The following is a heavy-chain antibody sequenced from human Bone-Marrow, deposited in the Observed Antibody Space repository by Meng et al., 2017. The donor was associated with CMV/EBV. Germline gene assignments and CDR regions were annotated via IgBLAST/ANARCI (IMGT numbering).Heavy chain of an antibody. CDR2: IIPIFGTA. J-gene: IGHJ4*02. V-gene: IGHV1-69*05. CDR1: GGTFSSYA. D-gene: IGHD1-26*01. CDR3: ARAKVGTTPFDY. Sequence: SVKVSCKASGGTFSSYAISWVRQAPGQGLEWMGGIIPIFGTANYAQKFQGRVTITTDESTSTAYMELSSLRSEDTAVYYCARAKVGTTPFDYWGQGTLVTVSS.